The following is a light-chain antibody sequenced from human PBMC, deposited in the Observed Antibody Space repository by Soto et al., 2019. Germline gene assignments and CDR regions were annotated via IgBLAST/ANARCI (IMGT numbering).Light chain of an antibody. Sequence: GDRVAITCRASETISSWLAWYQQKEGKAPKLLMYDASTLESGVPPRFSGSRSGTEFTLTISSLQSEDFATYYCQQYKSFWTFGQGTKVDIK. V-gene: IGKV1-5*01. CDR2: DAS. CDR3: QQYKSFWT. CDR1: ETISSW. J-gene: IGKJ1*01.